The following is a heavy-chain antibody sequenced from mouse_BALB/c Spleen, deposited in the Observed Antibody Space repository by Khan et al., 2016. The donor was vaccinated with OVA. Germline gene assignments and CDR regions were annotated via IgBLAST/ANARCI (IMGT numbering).Heavy chain of an antibody. Sequence: EVQLQESGPGLVKPSQSLSLTCTVTGYSITSDYAWNWIRQFPENKLEWMGYISYNGRTSYNPSLKSRISITRDTSKNQFFLQLNSETTEDTATYDCARSVSITAVVATVFDYWAKAPLSQSPQ. J-gene: IGHJ2*01. CDR2: ISYNGRT. V-gene: IGHV3-2*02. CDR1: GYSITSDYA. CDR3: ARSVSITAVVATVFDY. D-gene: IGHD1-1*01.